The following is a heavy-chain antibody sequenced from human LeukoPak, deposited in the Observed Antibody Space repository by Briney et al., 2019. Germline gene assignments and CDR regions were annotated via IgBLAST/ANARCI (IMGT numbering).Heavy chain of an antibody. Sequence: SVKVSCKASGGTFSSYAISWVRQAPGQGLEWMGTIIPIFGTANYAQKFQGRVTITADESTSTAYMELSSLRSEDTAVYYCAFPMYSSSWAFAFDIWGQGTMVTVSS. CDR2: IIPIFGTA. CDR1: GGTFSSYA. D-gene: IGHD6-13*01. J-gene: IGHJ3*02. V-gene: IGHV1-69*13. CDR3: AFPMYSSSWAFAFDI.